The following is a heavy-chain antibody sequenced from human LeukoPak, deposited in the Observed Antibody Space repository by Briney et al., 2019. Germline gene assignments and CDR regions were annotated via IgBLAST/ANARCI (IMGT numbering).Heavy chain of an antibody. CDR1: GFTFNTYW. CDR2: IRSDGSST. J-gene: IGHJ4*01. V-gene: IGHV3-74*01. CDR3: AGVLGVRDLAYFDY. D-gene: IGHD3-10*01. Sequence: GGSLRLSCAASGFTFNTYWMHWVRQAPGKGLVWVSRIRSDGSSTSYADSVRGRFTISRDNAKNTLYLQMNSLRAEDTAVYYCAGVLGVRDLAYFDYWGHGALVTVSS.